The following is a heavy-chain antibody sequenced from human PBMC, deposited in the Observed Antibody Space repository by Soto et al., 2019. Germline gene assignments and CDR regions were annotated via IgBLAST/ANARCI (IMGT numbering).Heavy chain of an antibody. CDR1: GYTFTSYG. CDR3: ARVSSGYYDSSGYYYVFDY. V-gene: IGHV1-18*01. CDR2: ISAYNGNT. J-gene: IGHJ4*02. D-gene: IGHD3-22*01. Sequence: ASVKVSCKASGYTFTSYGISWVRQAPGQGLEWMGWISAYNGNTNYAQKLQGRVTMTTDTSTSTAYMELRSLRSDDTAVYYCARVSSGYYDSSGYYYVFDYWGQGTLVTVS.